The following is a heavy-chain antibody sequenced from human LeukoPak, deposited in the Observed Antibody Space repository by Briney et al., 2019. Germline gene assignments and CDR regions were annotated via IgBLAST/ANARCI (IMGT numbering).Heavy chain of an antibody. CDR3: ARNAGMATNAFDY. J-gene: IGHJ4*02. CDR1: GYKFTNYG. CDR2: IIPIFGTA. Sequence: GASVKVTCKASGYKFTNYGISWVRQAPGQGLEWMGGIIPIFGTANYAQKFQGRVTITADESTSTAYMELSSLRSEDTAVYYCARNAGMATNAFDYWGQGTLVTVSS. D-gene: IGHD5-24*01. V-gene: IGHV1-69*13.